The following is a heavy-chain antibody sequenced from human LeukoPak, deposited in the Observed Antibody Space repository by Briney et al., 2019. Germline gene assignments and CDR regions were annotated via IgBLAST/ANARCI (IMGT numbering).Heavy chain of an antibody. CDR3: ARDHGHYGDSTPSSG. J-gene: IGHJ4*02. CDR2: ISSSSSTI. Sequence: GGSLRLSCAASGFTFSTYSMNWVRQAPGKGLEWVSYISSSSSTIYYADSVKGRFTISRDNAKNSLYLQMNSLRAEDTAVYYCARDHGHYGDSTPSSGWGQGTLVTVSS. V-gene: IGHV3-48*04. D-gene: IGHD4-17*01. CDR1: GFTFSTYS.